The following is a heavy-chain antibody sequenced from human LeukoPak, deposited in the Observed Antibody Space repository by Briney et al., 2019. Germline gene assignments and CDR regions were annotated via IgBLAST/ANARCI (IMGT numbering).Heavy chain of an antibody. V-gene: IGHV3-7*03. CDR2: IKQDGSVK. CDR1: GFTFSRYW. D-gene: IGHD3-16*01. CDR3: GTLPHYDGTGIHDF. Sequence: GGSLRLSCEASGFTFSRYWMHWVRQAPGKGLEWVADIKQDGSVKNYLDSVKGRFAVSRDNTKKSLFLQMNRLKAEDTAVYYCGTLPHYDGTGIHDFWGQGTLVSVSS. J-gene: IGHJ4*02.